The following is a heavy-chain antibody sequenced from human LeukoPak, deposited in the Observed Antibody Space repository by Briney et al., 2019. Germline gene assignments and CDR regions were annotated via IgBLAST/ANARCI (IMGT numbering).Heavy chain of an antibody. CDR3: ARRAGAYSHPYDY. J-gene: IGHJ4*02. Sequence: GGSLPLSCPASGLPVSSNSMSGVRQAPGKGREWVSFIYSDNTHYSDSVKGRFTISRDNSKNTLYLQMNSLRAEDTAVYYCARRAGAYSHPYDYWGQGTLVTVSS. V-gene: IGHV3-53*01. CDR1: GLPVSSNS. CDR2: IYSDNT. D-gene: IGHD4/OR15-4a*01.